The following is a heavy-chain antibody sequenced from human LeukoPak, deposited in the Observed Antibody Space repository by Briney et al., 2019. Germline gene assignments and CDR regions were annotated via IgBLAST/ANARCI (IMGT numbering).Heavy chain of an antibody. V-gene: IGHV3-30*02. Sequence: PGGSLRLSCAAPAFTFSSYGMHWVSQAPGKGLERVAFIRYDGSNKYYADSVKGRFTISRDNSKNALYLQMNSLRAEDTAVYYCAKDLAGYSSGWYGPSFDYWGQGTLVTVSS. J-gene: IGHJ4*02. CDR1: AFTFSSYG. CDR3: AKDLAGYSSGWYGPSFDY. D-gene: IGHD6-19*01. CDR2: IRYDGSNK.